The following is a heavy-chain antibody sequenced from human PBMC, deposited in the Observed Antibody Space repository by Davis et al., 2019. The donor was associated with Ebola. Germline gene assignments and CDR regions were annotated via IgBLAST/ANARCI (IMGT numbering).Heavy chain of an antibody. CDR2: IYPYDSDT. D-gene: IGHD2-2*01. V-gene: IGHV5-51*01. Sequence: GESLKISCKNSGNGFTSYWIGWVRQMPGRGLEWMGIIYPYDSDTRYSPSFQGQVTISADKSISTAYLQWSSLKASDTAMYYCARQIGAHIVVVPAADAFDIWGQGTMVTVSS. CDR1: GNGFTSYW. CDR3: ARQIGAHIVVVPAADAFDI. J-gene: IGHJ3*02.